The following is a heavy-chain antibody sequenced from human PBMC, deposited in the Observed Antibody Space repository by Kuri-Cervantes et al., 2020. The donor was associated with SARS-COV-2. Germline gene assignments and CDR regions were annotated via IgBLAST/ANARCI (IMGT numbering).Heavy chain of an antibody. Sequence: GESLKISCAASGFTFSSYWMHWVRQAPGKGLVWVSRINSDGSSTSYADSVKGRFTISRDNAKNTLYLQMNSLRAEDTAVYYCARDSEGKYDLWSGYQYYYFYGIDVWGQGTAVTVSS. CDR2: INSDGSST. D-gene: IGHD3/OR15-3a*01. V-gene: IGHV3-74*01. CDR1: GFTFSSYW. CDR3: ARDSEGKYDLWSGYQYYYFYGIDV. J-gene: IGHJ6*02.